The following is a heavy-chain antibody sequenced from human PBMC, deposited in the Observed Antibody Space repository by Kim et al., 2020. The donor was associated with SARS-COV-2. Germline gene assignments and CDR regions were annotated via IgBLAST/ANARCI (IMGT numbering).Heavy chain of an antibody. V-gene: IGHV4-39*07. D-gene: IGHD1-26*01. CDR3: ARDSSIVGATTYDY. J-gene: IGHJ4*02. Sequence: NPSLKSRVTISVDTSKNQFSLNLSSVTAADTAVYYCARDSSIVGATTYDYWGQGTLVTVSS.